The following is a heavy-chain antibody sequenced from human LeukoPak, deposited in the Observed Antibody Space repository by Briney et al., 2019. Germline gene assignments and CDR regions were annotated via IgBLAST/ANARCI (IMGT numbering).Heavy chain of an antibody. D-gene: IGHD5-18*01. J-gene: IGHJ4*02. V-gene: IGHV3-23*01. CDR1: GFILSSYA. Sequence: GGSLRLPCAASGFILSSYAMSWVRQTPGKGLEWVSASSGDGFSTYYAGSVRGRFTISRDNSKNTLYLQMVGLRAEDTAVYYCAQEVNTAVDLWGQGTLVTVSS. CDR3: AQEVNTAVDL. CDR2: SSGDGFST.